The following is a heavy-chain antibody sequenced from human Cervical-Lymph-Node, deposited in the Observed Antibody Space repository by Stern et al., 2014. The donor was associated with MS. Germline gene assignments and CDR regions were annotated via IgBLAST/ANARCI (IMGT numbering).Heavy chain of an antibody. CDR1: GVSISTVGYN. V-gene: IGHV4-31*03. J-gene: IGHJ4*02. CDR3: ARSDRLWGSFDY. CDR2: ISYIGST. D-gene: IGHD3-16*01. Sequence: VQLVESGAGLVKPSQTLCLTCTVSGVSISTVGYNWSWIRQHPGKGLGWIAYISYIGSTYYNPSLKSRVSISAYTSKNQFSLNLTSVTAADTALYYCARSDRLWGSFDYWGQGTLVAVSS.